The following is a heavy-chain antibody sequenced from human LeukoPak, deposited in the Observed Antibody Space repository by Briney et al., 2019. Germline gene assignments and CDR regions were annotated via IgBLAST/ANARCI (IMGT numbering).Heavy chain of an antibody. J-gene: IGHJ3*02. D-gene: IGHD3-22*01. CDR2: MNPDSGNT. Sequence: ASVKVSCKASGYTFINYDINWVRQATGQGLEWMGWMNPDSGNTGYAQKFQGRVTMTRNTSISTAYMELSNLRSEDTAVYYCARAQGAYYYDSSGYRIWGQGTMVTVSS. CDR3: ARAQGAYYYDSSGYRI. V-gene: IGHV1-8*01. CDR1: GYTFINYD.